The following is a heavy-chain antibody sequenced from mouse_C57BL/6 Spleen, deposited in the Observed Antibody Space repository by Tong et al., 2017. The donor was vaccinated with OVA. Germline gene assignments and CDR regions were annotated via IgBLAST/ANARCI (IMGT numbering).Heavy chain of an antibody. V-gene: IGHV1-9*01. CDR2: ILPGSGST. D-gene: IGHD1-2*01. Sequence: VQLQQSGAELMKPGASVKISCKATGYTFSSYWIEWVKQRPGHGLEWIGEILPGSGSTNYNEKFKGKATFTADTSSNTAYRQLSSLTSEDSAVYYCARKAVTTAWYFDVWGAGTTVTVSS. J-gene: IGHJ1*01. CDR1: GYTFSSYW. CDR3: ARKAVTTAWYFDV.